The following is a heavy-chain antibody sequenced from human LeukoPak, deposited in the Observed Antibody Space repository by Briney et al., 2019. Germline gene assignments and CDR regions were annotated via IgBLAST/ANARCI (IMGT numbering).Heavy chain of an antibody. Sequence: GGSLRPSCAASGFTFSSYAMHWVRQAPGKGLEWVAVISYDGSNKYYADSVKGRFTISRDDSKNTLYLQMNSLRAEDTAVYYCARDTNFKPNLGYYGSGLFDYWGQGTLVTVSS. CDR3: ARDTNFKPNLGYYGSGLFDY. V-gene: IGHV3-30-3*01. CDR2: ISYDGSNK. D-gene: IGHD3-10*01. CDR1: GFTFSSYA. J-gene: IGHJ4*02.